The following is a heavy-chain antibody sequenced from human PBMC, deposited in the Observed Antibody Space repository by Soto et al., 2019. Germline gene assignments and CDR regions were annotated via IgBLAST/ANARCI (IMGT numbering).Heavy chain of an antibody. Sequence: QVQLVESGGGVVQPGTSLRLSCAASGFTFKTHAMHWVRQAPGKGLEWMAVIAYDGNEKFYADSVKGRFTISRDNSKNALYLQINTLINEDTAVYYCGKDVGDYVPYYYGVDVWGQGTTGTGSS. J-gene: IGHJ6*02. CDR1: GFTFKTHA. CDR3: GKDVGDYVPYYYGVDV. CDR2: IAYDGNEK. V-gene: IGHV3-30*18. D-gene: IGHD1-26*01.